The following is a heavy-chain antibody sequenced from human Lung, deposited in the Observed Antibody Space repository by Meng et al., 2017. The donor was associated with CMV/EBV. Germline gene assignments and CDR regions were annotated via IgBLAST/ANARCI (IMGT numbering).Heavy chain of an antibody. V-gene: IGHV4-4*07. CDR3: ARGSRDEAFQH. D-gene: IGHD5-24*01. CDR2: SYTSGST. Sequence: VPVPQRAPGRVTRPTTSSRTCTVAGASVSSYSSVCIRNPTGKGLEWICVSYTSGSTNYNPSLKSRITMSADTSKSQYSLKLSSVTAADTSVYYCARGSRDEAFQHWAQGTLVTVSS. CDR1: GASVSSYS. J-gene: IGHJ1*01.